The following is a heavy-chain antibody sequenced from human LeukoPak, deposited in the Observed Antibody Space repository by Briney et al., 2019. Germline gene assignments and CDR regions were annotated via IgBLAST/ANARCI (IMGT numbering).Heavy chain of an antibody. V-gene: IGHV1-46*01. CDR2: INPSGGST. D-gene: IGHD5-18*01. Sequence: GASVKVSCKASGGTFSSYAISWVRQAPGQGLEWMGIINPSGGSTSYAQKFQGRVTMTRDTSTSTVYMELSSLRSEDTAVYYCAREGDTAIPLGYWGQGTLVTVSS. CDR1: GGTFSSYA. J-gene: IGHJ4*02. CDR3: AREGDTAIPLGY.